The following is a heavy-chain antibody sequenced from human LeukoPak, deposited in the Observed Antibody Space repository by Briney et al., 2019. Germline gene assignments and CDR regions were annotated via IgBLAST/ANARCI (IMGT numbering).Heavy chain of an antibody. D-gene: IGHD2/OR15-2a*01. CDR2: IDWDDDE. V-gene: IGHV2-70*17. CDR3: ARNVYSTTTVYSWFDP. CDR1: GFSLNTRGMC. Sequence: SGPALVKPTQTLTLTCTFSGFSLNTRGMCVSWIRQPPGKALEWLARIDWDDDEFYSTYLKTRLTVSKDTSKNQVVLTMTNMDPVDTATYYCARNVYSTTTVYSWFDPWGQGTLVTVSS. J-gene: IGHJ5*02.